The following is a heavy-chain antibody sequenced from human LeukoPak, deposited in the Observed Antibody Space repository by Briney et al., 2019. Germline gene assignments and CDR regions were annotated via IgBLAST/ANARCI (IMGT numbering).Heavy chain of an antibody. CDR2: IYYGGST. V-gene: IGHV4-31*03. D-gene: IGHD3-10*01. CDR3: ARVWFGEIPILYGMDV. Sequence: SETLSLTCTVSGGSISSGGYYWSWIRQHPGKGLEWIGYIYYGGSTYYNPSLKSRVTISVDTSKNQFSLKLSSVTAADTAVYYCARVWFGEIPILYGMDVWGQGTTVTVSS. J-gene: IGHJ6*02. CDR1: GGSISSGGYY.